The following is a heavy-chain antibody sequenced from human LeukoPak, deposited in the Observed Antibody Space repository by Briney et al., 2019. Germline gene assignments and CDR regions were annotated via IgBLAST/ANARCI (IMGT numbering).Heavy chain of an antibody. J-gene: IGHJ1*01. V-gene: IGHV3-33*01. Sequence: GGSLRLSCAASGFTYSTHAIHWVRQAPGEALEGVAVIWFDGSQQHSADSVKGRFIISRDNSKITSNLQLNSRRAENRAVYYCARQGDSRWGELSRGGQGTLVTVSS. CDR3: ARQGDSRWGELSR. CDR2: IWFDGSQQ. CDR1: GFTYSTHA. D-gene: IGHD3-16*02.